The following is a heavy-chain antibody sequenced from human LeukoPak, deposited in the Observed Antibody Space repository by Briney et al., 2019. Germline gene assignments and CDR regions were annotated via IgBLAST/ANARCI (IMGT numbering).Heavy chain of an antibody. V-gene: IGHV1-24*01. CDR2: FDPEDGET. J-gene: IGHJ4*02. D-gene: IGHD3-10*01. Sequence: ASVKVSCKVSGYTLTELSMHWVRQAPGKGLEWMGGFDPEDGETIYAQKFQGRVTMTEDTSTDTAYMELSRLRSDDTAVYYCAPSSADGGHYWGQGTLVTVSS. CDR1: GYTLTELS. CDR3: APSSADGGHY.